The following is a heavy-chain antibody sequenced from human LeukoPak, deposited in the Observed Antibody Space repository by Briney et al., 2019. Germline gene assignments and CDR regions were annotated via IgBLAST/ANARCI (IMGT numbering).Heavy chain of an antibody. CDR2: ISGSGGST. D-gene: IGHD3-10*01. Sequence: GGSLRLSCAASGFTFSSYAMSWVRQAPGKGLEWVSAISGSGGSTYYADSVKGRFTISRDNSKNTLYLQMNSLRAEDTAVYYCAKDESSNYYGSGSYDPWGQGTLVTVSS. CDR1: GFTFSSYA. CDR3: AKDESSNYYGSGSYDP. V-gene: IGHV3-23*01. J-gene: IGHJ5*02.